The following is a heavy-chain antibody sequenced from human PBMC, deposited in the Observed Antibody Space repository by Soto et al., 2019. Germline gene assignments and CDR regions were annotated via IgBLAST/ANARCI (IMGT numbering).Heavy chain of an antibody. V-gene: IGHV3-30*18. J-gene: IGHJ4*02. CDR1: GFTLRTSG. CDR2: ISHDGINQ. D-gene: IGHD6-25*01. CDR3: EKDSSAAFDY. Sequence: GGSLRLSCVASGFTLRTSGMHWGRQAPSKGLEWVAVISHDGINQFYAESVKGRFTISRDNSKNMLYLQMNSLRADDSDVYFCEKDSSAAFDYWGQGTVVTVSS.